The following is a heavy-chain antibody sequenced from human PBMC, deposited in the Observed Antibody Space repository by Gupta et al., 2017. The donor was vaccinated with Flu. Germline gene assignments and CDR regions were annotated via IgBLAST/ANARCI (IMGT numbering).Heavy chain of an antibody. CDR2: VVYTGGT. CDR3: AKSSDGGAYFPSDS. V-gene: IGHV4-39*01. CDR1: GMSINTKLDY. Sequence: QLQESGPGLVKPSETLSLTCTVSGMSINTKLDYWGWIRQPPGGGLEWIGTVVYTGGTNRNPSLESRVTISRDPAKNQLGLKLRSVTAADTAMYFCAKSSDGGAYFPSDSWGQGIMVTVSS. D-gene: IGHD4-23*01. J-gene: IGHJ4*02.